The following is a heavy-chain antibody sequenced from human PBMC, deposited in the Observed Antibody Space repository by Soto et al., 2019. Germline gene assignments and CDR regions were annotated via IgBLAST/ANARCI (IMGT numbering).Heavy chain of an antibody. CDR1: GDSVSSNSAA. Sequence: QTLSLTCVISGDSVSSNSAAWNWIRQSPSRGLEWLGRTYYRSKWYNDYAVSVKSRITINPDTSKNQFSLQLNSVTPEDTAVYYCARDLVLAARPAVNWFDPWGKGTLVTVSS. J-gene: IGHJ5*02. CDR2: TYYRSKWYN. D-gene: IGHD6-6*01. V-gene: IGHV6-1*01. CDR3: ARDLVLAARPAVNWFDP.